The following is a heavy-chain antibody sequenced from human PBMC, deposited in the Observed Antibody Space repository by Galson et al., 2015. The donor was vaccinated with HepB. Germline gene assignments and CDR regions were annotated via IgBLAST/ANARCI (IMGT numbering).Heavy chain of an antibody. D-gene: IGHD4-17*01. CDR2: MNPNSGNT. CDR3: ARHMTTVTSPLSP. Sequence: SVKVSCKASGSTFTSYDINWVRQATGQGLEWMGWMNPNSGNTGYAQKFQGRVTMTRNTSISTAYMELSSLRSEDAAVYYCARHMTTVTSPLSPWGQGTLVTVSS. CDR1: GSTFTSYD. V-gene: IGHV1-8*01. J-gene: IGHJ5*02.